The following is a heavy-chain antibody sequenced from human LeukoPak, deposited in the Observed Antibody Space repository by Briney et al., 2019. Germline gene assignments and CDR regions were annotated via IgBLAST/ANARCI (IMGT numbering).Heavy chain of an antibody. CDR2: ISSSSSYI. V-gene: IGHV3-21*01. J-gene: IGHJ3*02. Sequence: GGSLRLSCAASGFTFSSYSMNWVRQAPGKGLEWVSSISSSSSYIYYADSVKGRFTISRDNAKNSLYLRMNSLRAEDTAVYYCARDRSAIVLMVYANDAFDIWGQGTMVTVSS. CDR1: GFTFSSYS. CDR3: ARDRSAIVLMVYANDAFDI. D-gene: IGHD2-8*01.